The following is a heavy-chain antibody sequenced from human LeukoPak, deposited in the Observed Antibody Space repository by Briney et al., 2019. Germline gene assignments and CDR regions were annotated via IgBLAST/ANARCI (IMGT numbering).Heavy chain of an antibody. J-gene: IGHJ3*02. CDR2: MNPNSGNT. D-gene: IGHD3-3*01. CDR1: GYTFTSYD. CDR3: AHSRSGGVTYYDFWSGYLSNAFDI. V-gene: IGHV1-8*01. Sequence: ASVKVSCKASGYTFTSYDINWVRQATGQGLEWMGWMNPNSGNTGYAQKFQGRVTMTRNTSISTAYMELSSLRSEDTAVYYCAHSRSGGVTYYDFWSGYLSNAFDIRGQGTMVTVSS.